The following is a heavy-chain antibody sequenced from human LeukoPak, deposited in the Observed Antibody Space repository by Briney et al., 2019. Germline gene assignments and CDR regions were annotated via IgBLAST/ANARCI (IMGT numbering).Heavy chain of an antibody. CDR1: GGSISRYY. J-gene: IGHJ4*02. V-gene: IGHV4-59*01. D-gene: IGHD4-17*01. Sequence: PSETLSLTCTVSGGSISRYYWSWIRQPPGKGLEWIGYIYYSGSTNYNPSLKSRVTISVDTSKNQFSLKLSSVTAADTAVYYCASTTVITRIDYWGQGTLVTVSS. CDR2: IYYSGST. CDR3: ASTTVITRIDY.